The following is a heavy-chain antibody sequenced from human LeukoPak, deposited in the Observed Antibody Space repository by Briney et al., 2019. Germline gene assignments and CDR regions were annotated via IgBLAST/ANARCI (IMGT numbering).Heavy chain of an antibody. CDR2: IRDSVDTT. V-gene: IGHV3-23*01. Sequence: PGGSLRLSCAASGFTFNSYWMSWVRQAPGKGLEWVSSIRDSVDTTEYADFVKGRFTISRDNSNNMLYLQMNSLRAEDTALYYCAKWWRGQTIFDYWGQGTLVTVSS. CDR1: GFTFNSYW. D-gene: IGHD2-15*01. CDR3: AKWWRGQTIFDY. J-gene: IGHJ4*02.